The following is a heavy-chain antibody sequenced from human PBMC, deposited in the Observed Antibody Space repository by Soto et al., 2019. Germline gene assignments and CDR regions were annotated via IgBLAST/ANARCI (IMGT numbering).Heavy chain of an antibody. J-gene: IGHJ5*02. V-gene: IGHV1-18*01. CDR2: ISAYNGNT. CDR1: GYTFTSYG. D-gene: IGHD5-12*01. Sequence: GASPKVDCKTAGYTFTSYGISCGRHTNGQGLEWMGWISAYNGNTNYAQKLQGRVTMTTDTSTSTAYMELRSLRSDDTAVYYCARELLVAYSWFEPWGQGTLVTVSS. CDR3: ARELLVAYSWFEP.